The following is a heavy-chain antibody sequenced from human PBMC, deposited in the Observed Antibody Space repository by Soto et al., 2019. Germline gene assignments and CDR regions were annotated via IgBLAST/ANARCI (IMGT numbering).Heavy chain of an antibody. CDR2: IIPIFGTA. J-gene: IGHJ6*02. CDR3: ARFRRDCSGGSCEKLNYYYGMDV. V-gene: IGHV1-69*01. CDR1: GGTFSSYA. Sequence: QVQLVQSGAEVKKPGSSVKVSCKASGGTFSSYAISWVRQAPGQGLEWMGGIIPIFGTANYAQKFQGRVTITADESTSTAYMELSSLRSEDTAVYYCARFRRDCSGGSCEKLNYYYGMDVWGQGTTVTVSS. D-gene: IGHD2-15*01.